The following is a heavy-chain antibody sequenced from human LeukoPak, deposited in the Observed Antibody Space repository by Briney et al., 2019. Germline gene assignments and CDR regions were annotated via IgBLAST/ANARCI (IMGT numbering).Heavy chain of an antibody. Sequence: ASVKVSCKASGYTFTGYYMHWVRQAPGQGLEWMGWINTNTGNPTYAQGFTGRFVFSLDTSVSTAYLQISSLKAEDTAVYYCARELDSSGYYYWGQGTLVTVSS. D-gene: IGHD3-22*01. CDR3: ARELDSSGYYY. J-gene: IGHJ4*02. CDR2: INTNTGNP. CDR1: GYTFTGYY. V-gene: IGHV7-4-1*02.